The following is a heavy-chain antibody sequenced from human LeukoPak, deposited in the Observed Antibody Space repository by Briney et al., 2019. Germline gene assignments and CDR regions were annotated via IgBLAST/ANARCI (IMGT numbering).Heavy chain of an antibody. CDR2: IYYSGST. Sequence: SETLSLTCTVSGGSISSYYCSWIRQPPGKGLEWIGYIYYSGSTNYNPSLKSRVTISVDTSKNQFSLKLSSVTAAGTAVYYCARGYSYGDFDYWGQGTLVTVSS. D-gene: IGHD5-18*01. V-gene: IGHV4-59*01. CDR3: ARGYSYGDFDY. CDR1: GGSISSYY. J-gene: IGHJ4*02.